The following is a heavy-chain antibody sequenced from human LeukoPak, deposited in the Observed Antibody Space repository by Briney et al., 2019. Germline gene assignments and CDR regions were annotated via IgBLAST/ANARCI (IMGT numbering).Heavy chain of an antibody. CDR1: GFTFSSYA. D-gene: IGHD3-10*01. CDR3: ARGNLGGPDY. V-gene: IGHV3-30-3*01. Sequence: GGSLRLSCAASGFTFSSYAMHWVRQAPGKGLEWVAVISYDGSNKYYADSVKGRFTISRDNSKNTLYLQMNSLRAEDTAAYYCARGNLGGPDYWGQGTLVTVSS. J-gene: IGHJ4*02. CDR2: ISYDGSNK.